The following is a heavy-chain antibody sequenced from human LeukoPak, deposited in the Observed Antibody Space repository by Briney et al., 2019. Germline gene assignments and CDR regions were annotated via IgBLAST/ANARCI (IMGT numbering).Heavy chain of an antibody. CDR3: ARGVPAAYYYYGMDV. Sequence: ASVKVSCKASGYTFSSYDINWVRQATGQGLEWMGWMNPNSGNTGYAQKFQGRVTMTRNTSISTAYTELSSLRSEDTAVYYCARGVPAAYYYYGMDVWGQGTTVTVSS. D-gene: IGHD2-2*01. CDR2: MNPNSGNT. V-gene: IGHV1-8*01. J-gene: IGHJ6*02. CDR1: GYTFSSYD.